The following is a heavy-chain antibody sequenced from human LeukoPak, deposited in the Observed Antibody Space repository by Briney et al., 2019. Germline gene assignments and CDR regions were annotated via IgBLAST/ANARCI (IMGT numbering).Heavy chain of an antibody. Sequence: PSETLSLTCTVSGGSISSYYWSWIRQPAGKGLEWIGCIYTSGSTNYNPSLKSRVTMSVNTSKNQFSLKLSSVTAADTAVYYCARGLSGDDYGDYYFDYWGQGTLVTVSS. CDR2: IYTSGST. J-gene: IGHJ4*02. CDR3: ARGLSGDDYGDYYFDY. D-gene: IGHD4-17*01. V-gene: IGHV4-4*07. CDR1: GGSISSYY.